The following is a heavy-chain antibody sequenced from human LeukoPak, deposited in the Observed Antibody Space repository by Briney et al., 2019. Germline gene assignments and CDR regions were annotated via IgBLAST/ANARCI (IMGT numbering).Heavy chain of an antibody. CDR2: IWYDGSNK. J-gene: IGHJ3*02. V-gene: IGHV3-33*01. Sequence: GGSLRLSCAASGFTFSSYGMHWVRQAPGKGLEWVAVIWYDGSNKHYADSVKGRFTISRDNSKNTLYLQMNSLRAEDTAVYYCASALGYSFDIWGQGTMVTVSS. CDR1: GFTFSSYG. D-gene: IGHD6-13*01. CDR3: ASALGYSFDI.